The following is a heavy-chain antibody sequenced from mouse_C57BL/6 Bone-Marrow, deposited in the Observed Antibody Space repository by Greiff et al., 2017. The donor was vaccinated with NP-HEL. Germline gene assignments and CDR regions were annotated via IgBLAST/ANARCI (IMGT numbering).Heavy chain of an antibody. CDR2: IDPANGNT. J-gene: IGHJ2*01. CDR1: GFNIKNTY. CDR3: ARRPYSNYPYFDY. Sequence: VQLQQSVAELVRPGASVKLSCTASGFNIKNTYMHWVKQRPEQGLEWIGRIDPANGNTKYAPKFQGKATITADTSSNTAYLQLSTLTSEDTAIYCCARRPYSNYPYFDYWGQGTTLTVSS. V-gene: IGHV14-3*01. D-gene: IGHD2-5*01.